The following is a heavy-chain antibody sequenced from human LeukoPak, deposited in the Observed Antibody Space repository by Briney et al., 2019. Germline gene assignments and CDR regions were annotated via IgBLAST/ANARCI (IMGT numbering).Heavy chain of an antibody. CDR1: GFTFSSYA. CDR3: AKSVVPAAMVWFDP. J-gene: IGHJ5*02. V-gene: IGHV3-23*01. CDR2: ISGRGGST. Sequence: GGSLRLSCAASGFTFSSYAMSWVRQAPGEGLEWVSAISGRGGSTYYADSVKGRFTISRDNSKNTLYLQMNSLRAEDTAVYYCAKSVVPAAMVWFDPWGQGTLVTVSS. D-gene: IGHD2-2*01.